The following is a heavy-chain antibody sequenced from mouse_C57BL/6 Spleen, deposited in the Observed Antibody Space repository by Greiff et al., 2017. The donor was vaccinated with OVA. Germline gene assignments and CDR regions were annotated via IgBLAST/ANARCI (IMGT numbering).Heavy chain of an antibody. CDR2: IDPSDSYT. CDR3: ASYYGSGFDD. Sequence: QVQLQQPGAELVKPGASVKLSCKASGYTFTSYWMQWVKQRPGQGLEWIGEIDPSDSYTNYNQKFKGKATLTVDTSSSTAYMQLSSLTSEDSAVYYCASYYGSGFDDWGKGTTLTVSS. V-gene: IGHV1-50*01. J-gene: IGHJ2*01. D-gene: IGHD1-1*01. CDR1: GYTFTSYW.